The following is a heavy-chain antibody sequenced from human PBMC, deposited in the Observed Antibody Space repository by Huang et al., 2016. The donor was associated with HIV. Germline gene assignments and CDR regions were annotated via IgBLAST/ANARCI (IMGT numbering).Heavy chain of an antibody. D-gene: IGHD4-17*01. CDR2: VRSKAFGGAS. CDR3: SPSGDDYFYFYMDV. V-gene: IGHV3-49*03. CDR1: GFIFNDFA. J-gene: IGHJ6*03. Sequence: QLVESGGDSVQSGRSLRLSCRGSGFIFNDFAINWFRQSPGKGLEWRGFVRSKAFGGASRSAPSVKDRCTVSRDEAKNVAFLQMDNLQVDDTAIYYCSPSGDDYFYFYMDVWGNGTTVIVS.